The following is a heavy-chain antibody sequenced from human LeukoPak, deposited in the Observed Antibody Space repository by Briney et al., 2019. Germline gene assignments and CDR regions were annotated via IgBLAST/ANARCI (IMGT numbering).Heavy chain of an antibody. CDR1: GFTFSSYG. CDR2: IRYDGSNK. D-gene: IGHD6-13*01. V-gene: IGHV3-30*02. J-gene: IGHJ4*02. Sequence: GGSLRLSCAASGFTFSSYGMHWVRQAPGKGLEWVAFIRYDGSNKYYADSVKDRFTISRDNSKNTLYLQMNSLRAEDTAVYYCAKDFASIAAARGSMAGLKWGQGTLVTVSS. CDR3: AKDFASIAAARGSMAGLK.